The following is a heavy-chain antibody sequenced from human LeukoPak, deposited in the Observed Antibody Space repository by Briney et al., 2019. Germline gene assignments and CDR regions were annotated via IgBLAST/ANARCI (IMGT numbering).Heavy chain of an antibody. V-gene: IGHV4-59*01. CDR1: GGSISSYY. Sequence: PSETLSLTCTVSGGSISSYYWSWIRQPPGKGLEWIGYIYYSGSTNYNPSLKSRVTISVDTSKNQFSLKLSSVTAADTAVYYCARDGGLRYYGSGSYYYYGMDVWGQGTTVTVSS. D-gene: IGHD3-10*01. CDR3: ARDGGLRYYGSGSYYYYGMDV. J-gene: IGHJ6*02. CDR2: IYYSGST.